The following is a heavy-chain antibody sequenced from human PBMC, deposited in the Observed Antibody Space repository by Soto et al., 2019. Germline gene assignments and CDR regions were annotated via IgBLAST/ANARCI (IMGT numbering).Heavy chain of an antibody. Sequence: QVQLVQSGAEVKKPGASVKVSCKASGYTFTSYGISWVRQAPGQGLEWMGWISAYNGNTKYAQKLQGRVTMTTDTSTSTAYMELRSLRSDDTAVYYCARDGITGTTSDSSGYYYYYMDVWGKGTTVTVSS. CDR1: GYTFTSYG. V-gene: IGHV1-18*01. CDR2: ISAYNGNT. J-gene: IGHJ6*03. CDR3: ARDGITGTTSDSSGYYYYYMDV. D-gene: IGHD1-7*01.